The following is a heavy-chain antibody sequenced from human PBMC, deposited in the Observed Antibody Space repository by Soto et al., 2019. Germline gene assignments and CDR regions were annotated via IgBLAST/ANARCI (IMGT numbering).Heavy chain of an antibody. CDR2: ISGSGGST. J-gene: IGHJ5*02. D-gene: IGHD6-13*01. Sequence: EVQLLESGGGLVQPGGSLRISCAASGFTFSSYAMSWVRQAPGKGLEWVSAISGSGGSTYYADSVKGRFTISRDNSKNTLYLQMNSLRAEDTAGYDCAKVIAAGGTGYWFDPWGQGTLVTVSS. CDR3: AKVIAAGGTGYWFDP. V-gene: IGHV3-23*01. CDR1: GFTFSSYA.